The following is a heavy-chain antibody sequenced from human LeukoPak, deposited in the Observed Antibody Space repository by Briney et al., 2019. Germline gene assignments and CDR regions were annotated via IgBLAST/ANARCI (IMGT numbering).Heavy chain of an antibody. D-gene: IGHD3-10*01. CDR3: EAMVRGVIITFGMDV. Sequence: PGGCLRLSCAASGFTVSSNYMSWVRQAPGKGLEWVSVIYSGGSTYYADSVKGRFTISRDNSKNTLYLQMNSLRAEDTAVYYCEAMVRGVIITFGMDVWGQGTTVTVSS. V-gene: IGHV3-66*01. CDR1: GFTVSSNY. J-gene: IGHJ6*02. CDR2: IYSGGST.